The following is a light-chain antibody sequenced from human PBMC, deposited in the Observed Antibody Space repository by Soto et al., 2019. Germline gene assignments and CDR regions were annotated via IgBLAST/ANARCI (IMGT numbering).Light chain of an antibody. CDR3: QQYNSYSPWT. CDR1: QSISSW. J-gene: IGKJ1*01. CDR2: DAS. V-gene: IGKV1-5*01. Sequence: DIQMTQSPSTLSASVGARVTITCRASQSISSWLAWYQQKPGKAPKLLIYDASSLESGVPSRFSGSGSGTEFTLTISSRQPDDFATYYCQQYNSYSPWTFGQGTKVEIK.